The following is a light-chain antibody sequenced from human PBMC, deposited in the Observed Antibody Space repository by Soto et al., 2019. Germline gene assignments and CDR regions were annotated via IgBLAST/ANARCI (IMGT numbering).Light chain of an antibody. V-gene: IGKV3-15*01. CDR2: YAS. CDR1: QSVRNN. Sequence: EIMMTQSPATLSVSPGERATLSCRASQSVRNNLAWYQQRRGQAPRLLIYYASTRATGVPARFSVSGSGTEFTHTISSLQTEDSALYYWQQYNNWPPITFGQGTRLEIK. CDR3: QQYNNWPPIT. J-gene: IGKJ5*01.